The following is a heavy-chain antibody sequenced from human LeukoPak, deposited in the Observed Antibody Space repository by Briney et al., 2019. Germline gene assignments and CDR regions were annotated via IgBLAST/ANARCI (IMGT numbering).Heavy chain of an antibody. Sequence: SEALSLTCTVSGGSISTYYWSWIRQPPGKGLEWIGYIYHSGSTKYNPSLKSRVTMSVDTSKNQFSLKLRSLTAADTAAYYCARRVNYGDYFDYWGQGTLVTVSS. D-gene: IGHD4-17*01. V-gene: IGHV4-59*12. CDR3: ARRVNYGDYFDY. CDR2: IYHSGST. CDR1: GGSISTYY. J-gene: IGHJ4*02.